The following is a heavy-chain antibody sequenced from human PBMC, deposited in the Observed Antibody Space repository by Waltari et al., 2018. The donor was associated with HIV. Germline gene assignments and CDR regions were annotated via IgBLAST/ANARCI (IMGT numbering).Heavy chain of an antibody. Sequence: EVQLVESGGGFVQPGGSLSPSCAASGFTFRGYWMHWVRQAPGKGRVWVSRIHSDGSSTSYADFVKGRFTISRDNAKNTLYLQMNSLRAEDTAVYYCARREATVVRGVYYYGMDVWGQGTTVTVSS. D-gene: IGHD3-10*01. CDR3: ARREATVVRGVYYYGMDV. V-gene: IGHV3-74*01. CDR2: IHSDGSST. CDR1: GFTFRGYW. J-gene: IGHJ6*02.